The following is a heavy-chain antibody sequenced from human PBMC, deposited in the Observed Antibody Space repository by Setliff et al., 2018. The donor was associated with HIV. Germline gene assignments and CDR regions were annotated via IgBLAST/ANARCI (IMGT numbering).Heavy chain of an antibody. CDR3: ARAGGAHAAAGTADY. CDR1: GGSISSSSYY. D-gene: IGHD6-13*01. CDR2: IYYSRST. Sequence: SETLSLTCTVSGGSISSSSYYWGWIRQPPGKGLEWIGSIYYSRSTYYNPSLKSRVTISVDTSKNQFSLKLSSVTAADTAVYYCARAGGAHAAAGTADYWGQGTLVTVSS. J-gene: IGHJ4*02. V-gene: IGHV4-39*01.